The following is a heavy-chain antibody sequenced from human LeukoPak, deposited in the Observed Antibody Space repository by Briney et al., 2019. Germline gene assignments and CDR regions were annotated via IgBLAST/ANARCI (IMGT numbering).Heavy chain of an antibody. CDR3: AGYYYGSGSYYREFDY. CDR1: GYTFTSYA. Sequence: ASVKVSCKASGYTFTSYAMNWVRQAPGQGLEWMGWISAYNGNTNYAQKLQGRVTMTTDTSTSTAYMELRSLRSDDTAVYYCAGYYYGSGSYYREFDYWGQGTLVTVSS. D-gene: IGHD3-10*01. J-gene: IGHJ4*02. CDR2: ISAYNGNT. V-gene: IGHV1-18*01.